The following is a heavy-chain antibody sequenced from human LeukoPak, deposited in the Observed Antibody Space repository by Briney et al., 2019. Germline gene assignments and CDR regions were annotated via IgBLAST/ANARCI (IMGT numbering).Heavy chain of an antibody. J-gene: IGHJ6*03. D-gene: IGHD1-26*01. CDR3: TRFRVTTYYYYMDV. Sequence: PGGSLRLSCTASGFTFGDYAMSWVRQAPGKGLEWVGFIRSKDYGGTTEYAASVKGRFTISRDDSKSIAYLQMNSLKTEDTAVYYCTRFRVTTYYYYMDVWGKGTTVTISS. V-gene: IGHV3-49*04. CDR2: IRSKDYGGTT. CDR1: GFTFGDYA.